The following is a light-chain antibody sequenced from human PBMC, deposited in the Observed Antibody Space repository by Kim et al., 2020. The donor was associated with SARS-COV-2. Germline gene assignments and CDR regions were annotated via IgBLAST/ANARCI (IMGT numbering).Light chain of an antibody. CDR2: GAS. J-gene: IGKJ1*01. CDR3: QQYGSSPRT. V-gene: IGKV3-20*01. Sequence: SPGEETTPACRASQSGSSSYLAWYQQKPGQAPRLLIYGASSRATGIPDRFSGSGSGTDFTLTISRLEPEDFAVYYCQQYGSSPRTFGQGTKVDIK. CDR1: QSGSSSY.